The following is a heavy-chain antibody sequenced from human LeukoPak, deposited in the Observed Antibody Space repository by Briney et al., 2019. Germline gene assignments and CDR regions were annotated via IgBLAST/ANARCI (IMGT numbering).Heavy chain of an antibody. J-gene: IGHJ3*02. D-gene: IGHD3-22*01. CDR2: IIPIFGTA. Sequence: SVKVSCKASGGTFSSYAISWVRQAPGQGLEWMGGIIPIFGTANYAQKFQGRVTITADKSTSTAYMELSSLRSEDTAVYYCARGTRTYYYDSSGYPNPDDAFDIWGQGTMVTVSS. CDR1: GGTFSSYA. CDR3: ARGTRTYYYDSSGYPNPDDAFDI. V-gene: IGHV1-69*06.